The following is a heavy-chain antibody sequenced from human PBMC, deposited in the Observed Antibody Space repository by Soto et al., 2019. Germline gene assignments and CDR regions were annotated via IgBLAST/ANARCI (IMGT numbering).Heavy chain of an antibody. CDR1: GFSLDASAVG. V-gene: IGHV2-5*02. CDR3: AHSGLSESYYVADAFDF. D-gene: IGHD1-26*01. CDR2: IYWDADK. Sequence: QITLRESGPTLVKPTQTLTLTCTFSGFSLDASAVGVGGIRQPPGKALEWLALIYWDADKRDNPSLKSMLTLTEDTSKNQVVLTMTHMDPVDTATYYFAHSGLSESYYVADAFDFWGQGTMVTVSS. J-gene: IGHJ3*01.